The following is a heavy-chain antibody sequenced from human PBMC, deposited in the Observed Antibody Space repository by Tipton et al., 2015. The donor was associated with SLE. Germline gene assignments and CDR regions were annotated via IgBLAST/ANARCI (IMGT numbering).Heavy chain of an antibody. Sequence: TLSLTCAVYGGSFSGYYWSWIRQPPGKGLEWIGYVSYSGTTNYNPSFRSRVTVSVDTSKNQFSLKLTSVTDADTAIYYCARNKATPDYWGQGTLVTVSS. CDR1: GGSFSGYY. D-gene: IGHD4-23*01. CDR2: VSYSGTT. J-gene: IGHJ4*02. CDR3: ARNKATPDY. V-gene: IGHV4-34*11.